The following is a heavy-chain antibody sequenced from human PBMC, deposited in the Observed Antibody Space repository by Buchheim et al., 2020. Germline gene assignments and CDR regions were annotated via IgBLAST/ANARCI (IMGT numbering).Heavy chain of an antibody. D-gene: IGHD4-23*01. Sequence: EVQLLESGGGLVQPGGSLRLSCAASGLTFSSYAMSWVRQAPGKGLEWVSFIWSSTTTIYYADSVKGRFTISRDNAKNSLYPQMNSLRAEDTAVYYCAKDPYGGNSLVQGVYYFDYWGQGTL. J-gene: IGHJ4*02. CDR3: AKDPYGGNSLVQGVYYFDY. CDR2: IWSSTTTI. CDR1: GLTFSSYA. V-gene: IGHV3-48*01.